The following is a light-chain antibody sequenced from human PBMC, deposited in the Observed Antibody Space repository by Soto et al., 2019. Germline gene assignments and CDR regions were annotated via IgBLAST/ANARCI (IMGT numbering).Light chain of an antibody. CDR2: DAS. J-gene: IGKJ4*01. Sequence: EIVLTQSPATLSLSPGERATLSCRASQSVSSYLAWYQQKPGQAPRLLIYDASNRATGIPAGFSGSGSGTDFTLTISSLEPEDFADYYCQQRSNWPRLTFGGGTKVDIK. CDR3: QQRSNWPRLT. V-gene: IGKV3-11*01. CDR1: QSVSSY.